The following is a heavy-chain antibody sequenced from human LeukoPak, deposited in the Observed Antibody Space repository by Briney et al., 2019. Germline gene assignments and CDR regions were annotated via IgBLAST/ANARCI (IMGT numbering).Heavy chain of an antibody. CDR3: ARDDGYCSSTSCYMGGGY. J-gene: IGHJ4*02. D-gene: IGHD2-2*02. V-gene: IGHV4-38-2*02. CDR1: GYSISSGYY. CDR2: IYHSGST. Sequence: PSETLSLTCTVSGYSISSGYYWGWIRQPPGKGLEWIGSIYHSGSTYYNPSLKSRVTISVDRSKNQFSLKLSSVTAADTAVYYCARDDGYCSSTSCYMGGGYWGQGTLVTVSS.